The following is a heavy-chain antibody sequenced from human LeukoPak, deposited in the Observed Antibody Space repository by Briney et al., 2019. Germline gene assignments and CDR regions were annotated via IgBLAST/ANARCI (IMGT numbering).Heavy chain of an antibody. CDR3: ARDSGYAIQSP. D-gene: IGHD3-10*01. Sequence: GGSLRLSCAASGFTFSSYWMSWVRQAPGKGLEWVANIKQGGSEKYYVDSVKGRFTISRDNAKNTLYLQMNSLRAEDTAVYYCARDSGYAIQSPWGQGTLVTVSS. CDR2: IKQGGSEK. CDR1: GFTFSSYW. J-gene: IGHJ5*02. V-gene: IGHV3-7*01.